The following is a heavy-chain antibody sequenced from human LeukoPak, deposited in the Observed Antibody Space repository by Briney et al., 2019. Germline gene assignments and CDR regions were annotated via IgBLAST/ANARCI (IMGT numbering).Heavy chain of an antibody. CDR2: ISSSSSYI. D-gene: IGHD1-26*01. Sequence: GGSLRLSCAASGFTFSSYSMNWVRQAPGKGLEWVSSISSSSSYIYYADSVKGRFTISRDNAKNSLYLQMNSLRAEDTAVYYCARAEAGATLYYFDYWGQGTLVTVSS. CDR3: ARAEAGATLYYFDY. CDR1: GFTFSSYS. V-gene: IGHV3-21*01. J-gene: IGHJ4*02.